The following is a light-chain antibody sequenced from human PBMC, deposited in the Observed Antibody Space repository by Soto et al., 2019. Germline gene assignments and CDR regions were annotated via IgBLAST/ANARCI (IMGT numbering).Light chain of an antibody. CDR2: GAS. Sequence: EIVLTQSPGTLSLSPGERATLSCRASQSVSSSYLAWYQQKPGQAPRLLIYGASSRATGIPDRFSGSGSGRDFTLTISRLEPEYFAVYYCQQYPGYTFGRGTKLEIK. J-gene: IGKJ2*01. CDR3: QQYPGYT. CDR1: QSVSSSY. V-gene: IGKV3-20*01.